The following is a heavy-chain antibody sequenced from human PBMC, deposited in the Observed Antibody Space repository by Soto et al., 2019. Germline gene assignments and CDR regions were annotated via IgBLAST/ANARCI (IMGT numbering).Heavy chain of an antibody. CDR3: ARDSPYSSSWYDLNWFDP. Sequence: PGGSLRLSCAASGFTFSSYSMSWVRQAPGKGLEWVSAINGGGVSTYYADSVKGRFTISRDNAKNSLYLQMNSLRDEDTAVYYCARDSPYSSSWYDLNWFDPWGQGTLVTVSS. CDR2: INGGGVST. V-gene: IGHV3-48*02. D-gene: IGHD6-13*01. CDR1: GFTFSSYS. J-gene: IGHJ5*02.